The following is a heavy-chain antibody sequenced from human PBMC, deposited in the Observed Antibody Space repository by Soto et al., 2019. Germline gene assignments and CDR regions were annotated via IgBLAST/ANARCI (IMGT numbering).Heavy chain of an antibody. J-gene: IGHJ4*02. Sequence: SETLSLTWAVYGGSFSGYYWSWIRQPPGKGLEWIGEINHSGSTNYNPSLKSRVTISVDTSKNQFSLKLSSVTAADTAVYYCARGIKYSSSWGRIDYWGQGTLVTVSS. CDR3: ARGIKYSSSWGRIDY. D-gene: IGHD6-13*01. CDR2: INHSGST. CDR1: GGSFSGYY. V-gene: IGHV4-34*01.